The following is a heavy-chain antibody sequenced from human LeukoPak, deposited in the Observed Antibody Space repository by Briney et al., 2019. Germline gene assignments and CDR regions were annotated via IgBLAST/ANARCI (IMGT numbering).Heavy chain of an antibody. CDR2: INPNTGRT. Sequence: ASVKVSCKASGYTFSGYYMHWVRQAPGQGLEWMGWINPNTGRTSYAQNFQGRVTMTSDTSISTAYMELNSLRSDDTAVYYCARGTYYDSSGYSGVRLFDYWGQGTLLTVSS. J-gene: IGHJ4*02. D-gene: IGHD3-22*01. CDR1: GYTFSGYY. V-gene: IGHV1-2*02. CDR3: ARGTYYDSSGYSGVRLFDY.